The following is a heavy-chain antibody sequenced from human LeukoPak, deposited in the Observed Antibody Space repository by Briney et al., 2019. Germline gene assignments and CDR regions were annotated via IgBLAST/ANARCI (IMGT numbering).Heavy chain of an antibody. Sequence: PGGSLRLSCATSGIISNTYAMHWVRQAPGKGLEWVALISFDGSNTYYADSVKGRFTISRDNSKKTLYLQMNSLRAEDTAVYYCASESLDYWGQGTLVTVSS. J-gene: IGHJ4*02. CDR1: GIISNTYA. V-gene: IGHV3-30*04. CDR2: ISFDGSNT. CDR3: ASESLDY.